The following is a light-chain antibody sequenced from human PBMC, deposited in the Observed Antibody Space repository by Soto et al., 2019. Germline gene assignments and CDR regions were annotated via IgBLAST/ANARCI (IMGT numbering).Light chain of an antibody. CDR3: AAWDDSLNAWV. J-gene: IGLJ3*02. CDR1: RSNVGRNS. Sequence: QCVVTQPPSACQTPGQSVTISCSGGRSNVGRNSVSWYQHVAGTAPKLLIYSHDQRPSGVPDRISASRSGTAASLAISGLRSEDEAFYYCAAWDDSLNAWVFGGGTKLTVL. V-gene: IGLV1-44*01. CDR2: SHD.